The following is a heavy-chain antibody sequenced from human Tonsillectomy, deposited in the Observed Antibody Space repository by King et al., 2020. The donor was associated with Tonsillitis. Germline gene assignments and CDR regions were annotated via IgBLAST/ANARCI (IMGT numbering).Heavy chain of an antibody. V-gene: IGHV3-48*02. Sequence: VQLVESGGGLVQPGGSLRLSCAASGFTFNSYSMNWVRQAPGKGLEWVSYISARGTTIYYADSVKGRFTISRDNAKNSLFLQLNSLRDEDTAVYYCARNPEGTVTAWGSWGQGTLVTVAS. CDR2: ISARGTTI. CDR1: GFTFNSYS. D-gene: IGHD4-11*01. J-gene: IGHJ4*02. CDR3: ARNPEGTVTAWGS.